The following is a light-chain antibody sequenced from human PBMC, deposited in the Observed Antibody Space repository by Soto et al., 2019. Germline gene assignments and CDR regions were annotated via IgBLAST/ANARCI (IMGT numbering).Light chain of an antibody. J-gene: IGLJ2*01. Sequence: QSALTQPASVSGSPGQSITISCTGTSSDIGGHNFVSWFQQHPGTAPKLIIYDVSNRPSGVSNRFSGSKSGNTASLIISGLQAEDEADYYCSSYPSAIPRIFGGGTKLTVL. CDR3: SSYPSAIPRI. V-gene: IGLV2-14*01. CDR2: DVS. CDR1: SSDIGGHNF.